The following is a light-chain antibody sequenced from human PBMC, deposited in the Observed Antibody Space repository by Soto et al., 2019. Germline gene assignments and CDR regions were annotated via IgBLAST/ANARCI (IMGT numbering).Light chain of an antibody. Sequence: QSVLTQPPSASGTRGQRVTISCSGSSSNIGSNTVNWYQQLPGTAPKLLIYSNNQRPSGVPVRFSGSKSGTSASLAISGLQSEDEADYYCAAWDDSLNVYVFGTGTKVTVL. V-gene: IGLV1-44*01. CDR1: SSNIGSNT. CDR2: SNN. CDR3: AAWDDSLNVYV. J-gene: IGLJ1*01.